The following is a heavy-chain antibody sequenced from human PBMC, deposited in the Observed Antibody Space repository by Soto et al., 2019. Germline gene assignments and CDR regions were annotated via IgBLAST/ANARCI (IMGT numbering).Heavy chain of an antibody. J-gene: IGHJ4*02. CDR1: GCSISSSNW. Sequence: PLETLSLTCAVSGCSISSSNWWSWVRQPPGKGLEWIGEIYHSGSTNYNPSLKSRVTISVDKSKNQFSLKLSSVTAADTAVYYCARALLDSSGWYFDYWGQGTLVTVSS. V-gene: IGHV4-4*02. D-gene: IGHD6-19*01. CDR3: ARALLDSSGWYFDY. CDR2: IYHSGST.